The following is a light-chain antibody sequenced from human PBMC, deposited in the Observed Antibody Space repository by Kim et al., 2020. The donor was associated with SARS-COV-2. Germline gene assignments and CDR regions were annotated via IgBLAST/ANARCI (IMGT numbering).Light chain of an antibody. V-gene: IGLV3-19*01. CDR1: SLRTYY. Sequence: VAWGQTVRITCQEDSLRTYYTTWFQQKPGQAPIVVFYGKNNRPSGIPDRFSGSSSGNTASLTITATQAGDEADYYCNSRDNNDNVLFGGGTQLTVL. CDR3: NSRDNNDNVL. J-gene: IGLJ2*01. CDR2: GKN.